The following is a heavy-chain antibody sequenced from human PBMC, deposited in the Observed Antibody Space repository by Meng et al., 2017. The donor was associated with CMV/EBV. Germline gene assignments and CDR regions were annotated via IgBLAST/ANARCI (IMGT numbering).Heavy chain of an antibody. CDR1: GGTFSSYA. CDR3: ASELFCSSTSCW. V-gene: IGHV1-69*10. J-gene: IGHJ4*02. D-gene: IGHD2-2*01. Sequence: SVKVSCKASGGTFSSYAISWVRQAPGQGLEWMGGIIPILGIANYAQKFQGRVTITADKSTSTAYMELSSLRSEDTAVYYCASELFCSSTSCWWGQGTLVTVSS. CDR2: IIPILGIA.